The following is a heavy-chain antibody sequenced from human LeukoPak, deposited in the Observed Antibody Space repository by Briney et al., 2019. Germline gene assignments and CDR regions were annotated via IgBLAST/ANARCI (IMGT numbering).Heavy chain of an antibody. CDR1: GLTFSTLV. CDR3: VGGTGY. J-gene: IGHJ4*02. V-gene: IGHV3-64D*06. CDR2: ISSNGDNT. Sequence: GPSQRLSCSVSGLTFSTLVMRWVRLPPGEGLEYVSAISSNGDNTYYADSVKGTFTISRDNSKNKLYLQMSSLRADDTGVYYCVGGTGYWGQGTLVTVSS.